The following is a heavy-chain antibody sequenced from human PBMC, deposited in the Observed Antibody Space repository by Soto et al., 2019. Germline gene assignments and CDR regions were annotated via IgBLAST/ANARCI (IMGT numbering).Heavy chain of an antibody. CDR1: GFSFGDYA. CDR2: ITWNSGPT. J-gene: IGHJ4*02. D-gene: IGHD3-22*01. V-gene: IGHV3-9*01. Sequence: EVQLVESGGGLAQPGRSLRLSCAASGFSFGDYAMHWVRQAPEKGLEWVSSITWNSGPTDYADSVKGRFTISRDDAKNSLYLQMNSLRAEDTALYYCAKNHYDGTGYSIPADWGQGTLVTVSA. CDR3: AKNHYDGTGYSIPAD.